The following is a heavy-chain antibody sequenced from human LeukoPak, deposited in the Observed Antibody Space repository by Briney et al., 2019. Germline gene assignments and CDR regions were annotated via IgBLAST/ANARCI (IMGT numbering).Heavy chain of an antibody. CDR1: GGSISSGGYY. CDR3: ASGDNDPLFDY. CDR2: IYYSGST. V-gene: IGHV4-31*03. D-gene: IGHD1-1*01. J-gene: IGHJ4*02. Sequence: SETLSLTCTVSGGSISSGGYYWSWIRQHPGKGLEWIGSIYYSGSTNYNPSLQGRVTITLDTSRNQFSLKLSSVTAADTAVYYCASGDNDPLFDYWGQGTLVTVSS.